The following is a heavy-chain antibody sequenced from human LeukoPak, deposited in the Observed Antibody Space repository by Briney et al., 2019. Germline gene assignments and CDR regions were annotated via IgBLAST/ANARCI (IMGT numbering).Heavy chain of an antibody. CDR3: ARAGMATTGSFDY. Sequence: ASVKVSCKVSGYTLTELSMHWVRQAPGKGLEWMGGFDPEDGETIYAQKFQGRVTITADESTSTAYMELSSLRSEDTAVYYCARAGMATTGSFDYWGQGTLVTVSS. CDR1: GYTLTELS. J-gene: IGHJ4*02. D-gene: IGHD5-24*01. V-gene: IGHV1-24*01. CDR2: FDPEDGET.